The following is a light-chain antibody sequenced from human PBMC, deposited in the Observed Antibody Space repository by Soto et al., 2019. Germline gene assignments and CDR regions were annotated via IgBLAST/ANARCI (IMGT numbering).Light chain of an antibody. CDR3: GTWDSDLSAVV. V-gene: IGLV1-51*01. CDR1: SSNIGKNS. Sequence: QSVLTQPPSVSAAPGQTVTISCSGSSSNIGKNSVCWYQQFPGTAPTLLIYDNIKRPLGIPDRFSGSKSDASATLGITGLQTGDEADYYCGTWDSDLSAVVFGGGTKVTVL. J-gene: IGLJ2*01. CDR2: DNI.